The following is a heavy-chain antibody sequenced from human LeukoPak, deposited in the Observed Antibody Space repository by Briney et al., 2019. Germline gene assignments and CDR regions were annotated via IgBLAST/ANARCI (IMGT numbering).Heavy chain of an antibody. CDR3: ARETLPKPKPIAVASTGLDY. V-gene: IGHV4-39*07. CDR1: GGSISSSSYY. J-gene: IGHJ4*02. D-gene: IGHD6-19*01. Sequence: SETLSLTCTVSGGSISSSSYYWGWIRQPPGKGLEWMGSIYYSGSTYYNPSPKSRVTISVDTSKNQFSLKLSSVTAADTAVYYCARETLPKPKPIAVASTGLDYWGQGTLVTVSS. CDR2: IYYSGST.